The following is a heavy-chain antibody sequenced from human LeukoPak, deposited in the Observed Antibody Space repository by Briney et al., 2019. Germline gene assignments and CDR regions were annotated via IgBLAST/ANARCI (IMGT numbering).Heavy chain of an antibody. CDR2: ISAYNGNT. Sequence: RASVKVSCKASGYTFTSYGISWVRQAPGQGLEWMGWISAYNGNTNSAQKLQGRVTMTTDTSTSTAYMELRSLRSDDAALYYCAREKVGSGYRGGVNWFDPWGQGTLVTVSS. J-gene: IGHJ5*02. CDR1: GYTFTSYG. D-gene: IGHD3-16*01. V-gene: IGHV1-18*01. CDR3: AREKVGSGYRGGVNWFDP.